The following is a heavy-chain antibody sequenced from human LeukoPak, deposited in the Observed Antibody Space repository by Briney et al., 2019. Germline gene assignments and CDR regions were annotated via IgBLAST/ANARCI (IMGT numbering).Heavy chain of an antibody. V-gene: IGHV4-59*01. J-gene: IGHJ4*02. D-gene: IGHD2/OR15-2a*01. CDR3: ARDFFGDFDH. CDR2: IQYGGRT. Sequence: SETLSLTCTVSGGSINNYYWSWIRQPPGKGLEWIGYIQYGGRTYYSPSLKSRVTISMDLSKIQFSLKMSSVTAANTAVYYCARDFFGDFDHWGQGILVTVSS. CDR1: GGSINNYY.